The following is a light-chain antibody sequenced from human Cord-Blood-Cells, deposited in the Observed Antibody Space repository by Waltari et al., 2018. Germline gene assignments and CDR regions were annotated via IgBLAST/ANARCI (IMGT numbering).Light chain of an antibody. CDR2: WAS. Sequence: DIVMTQSPDSLAVSLGERATINCKSSQRVLYSSNNKNYLAWYQQKPGQPPKLRIYWASTRESGVPDRCSGSGSGTDFTLTISSLQAEDVAVYYCQQYYSTPLTFGGGTKVEIK. V-gene: IGKV4-1*01. J-gene: IGKJ4*01. CDR1: QRVLYSSNNKNY. CDR3: QQYYSTPLT.